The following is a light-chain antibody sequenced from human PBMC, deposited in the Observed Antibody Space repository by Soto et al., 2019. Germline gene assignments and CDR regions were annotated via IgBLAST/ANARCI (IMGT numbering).Light chain of an antibody. J-gene: IGKJ4*01. CDR3: QQSYSTPPRT. V-gene: IGKV1-39*01. CDR1: QSISSF. Sequence: DIQMTQSPSSLSASVGDKITITCRASQSISSFLNWYQQKPGKAPKLLIYAASSLQGGVPSRFSGDGSGTDFTLTISSLQPEDSATYYCQQSYSTPPRTFGGGTTVQIK. CDR2: AAS.